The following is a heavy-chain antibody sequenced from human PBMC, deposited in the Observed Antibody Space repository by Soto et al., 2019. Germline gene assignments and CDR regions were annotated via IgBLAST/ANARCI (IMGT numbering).Heavy chain of an antibody. V-gene: IGHV3-33*01. Sequence: QVQLVESGGGVVQPGRSLRLSCAASGFTFSSYGMHWVRQAPGKGLEWVAVIWYDGSNKYYADSVKGRFTISRDNSKNTLYLQMNSLRAEDTAVYYCARVHGEWLPPPYGIDVWGQGTTVTVSS. CDR3: ARVHGEWLPPPYGIDV. CDR2: IWYDGSNK. J-gene: IGHJ6*02. D-gene: IGHD3-3*01. CDR1: GFTFSSYG.